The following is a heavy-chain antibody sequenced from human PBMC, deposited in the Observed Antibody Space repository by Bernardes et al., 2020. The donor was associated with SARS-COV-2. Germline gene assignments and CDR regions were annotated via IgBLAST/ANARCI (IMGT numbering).Heavy chain of an antibody. D-gene: IGHD2-2*02. CDR1: GFTFSSYA. V-gene: IGHV3-23*01. J-gene: IGHJ4*02. CDR2: ISGSGGST. Sequence: AGSLILSCAASGFTFSSYAMSWVRQAPGQGLEWVSAISGSGGSTYYADSVKGRFTISRDNSKNTLYLQMNSLRAEDTAVYYCAKGASVVVPAAIPGWGQGTLVTVSS. CDR3: AKGASVVVPAAIPG.